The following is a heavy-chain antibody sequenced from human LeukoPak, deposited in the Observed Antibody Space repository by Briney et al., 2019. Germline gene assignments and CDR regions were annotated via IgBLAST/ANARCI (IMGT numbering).Heavy chain of an antibody. D-gene: IGHD1-1*01. V-gene: IGHV4-4*09. Sequence: KPSETLSLTCTVSGGSLSGYYWIWIRQTPGKGLEGIGYIYSSGTTNYNRSLQSRVIISLDTPKNQFSLSVTSVTAADTAMYFCARRISSWNVYIDKWGQGIQVTVSS. J-gene: IGHJ4*02. CDR2: IYSSGTT. CDR1: GGSLSGYY. CDR3: ARRISSWNVYIDK.